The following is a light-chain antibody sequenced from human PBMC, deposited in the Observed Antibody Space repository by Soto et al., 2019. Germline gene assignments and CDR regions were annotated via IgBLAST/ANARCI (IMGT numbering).Light chain of an antibody. V-gene: IGLV2-14*01. CDR1: SSDVGRYNY. Sequence: QSALTQPASVSGSPGQSITISCTGTSSDVGRYNYVSWFQQHPGKAPKLMIFEVSTRPSGVSNRFSGSKSGNTASLTISGLQIEDEADYYCCSYTSSTSAVFGGGTKLTRP. CDR2: EVS. CDR3: CSYTSSTSAV. J-gene: IGLJ2*01.